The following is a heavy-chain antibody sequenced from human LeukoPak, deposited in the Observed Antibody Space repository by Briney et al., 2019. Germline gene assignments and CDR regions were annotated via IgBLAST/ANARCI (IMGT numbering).Heavy chain of an antibody. V-gene: IGHV2-5*02. CDR2: IYWDDDK. CDR1: GFSLSTSGVG. D-gene: IGHD3-10*01. CDR3: AHSDRAIPGGGGSGKDFDY. Sequence: SGPTLVKPTQTLTLTCTFSGFSLSTSGVGVGWIRQPPGKALEWLALIYWDDDKRYSPSLKSRLTITKDTSKNQVVLTMTNMDPVDTATYYCAHSDRAIPGGGGSGKDFDYWGQGTLVTVSS. J-gene: IGHJ4*02.